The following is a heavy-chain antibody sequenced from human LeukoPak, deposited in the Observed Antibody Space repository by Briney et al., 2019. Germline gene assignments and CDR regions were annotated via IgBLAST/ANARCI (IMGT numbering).Heavy chain of an antibody. CDR1: GYTFTGYY. CDR2: INPNSGGT. D-gene: IGHD1-26*01. Sequence: ASVKVSCKASGYTFTGYYMHWVRQAPGQGLEWMVWINPNSGGTNYAQKFQGRVTMTMDTSISTAYMELSRLRSDDTAVYYCARAPTTSDRRSPHFDYWGQGTLVTVSS. CDR3: ARAPTTSDRRSPHFDY. J-gene: IGHJ4*02. V-gene: IGHV1-2*02.